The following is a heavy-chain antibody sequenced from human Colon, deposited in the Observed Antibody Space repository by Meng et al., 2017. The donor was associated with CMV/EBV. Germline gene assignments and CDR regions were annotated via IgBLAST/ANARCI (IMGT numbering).Heavy chain of an antibody. CDR1: GYSFSTYD. J-gene: IGHJ5*02. D-gene: IGHD1-26*01. V-gene: IGHV1-8*01. CDR2: MSPKSGNT. Sequence: KVSCKASGYSFSTYDMNWVRQATGQGLEWLGWMSPKSGNTGYAQKFQGRVAMTRNTSISTAYMELSSLTSEDTAVYYCARERGGGFDPWGQGTLVTVSS. CDR3: ARERGGGFDP.